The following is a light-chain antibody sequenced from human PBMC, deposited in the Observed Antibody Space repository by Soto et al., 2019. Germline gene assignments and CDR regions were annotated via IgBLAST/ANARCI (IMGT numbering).Light chain of an antibody. J-gene: IGKJ1*01. CDR2: KAS. CDR1: QSISSW. Sequence: DIQMTQSPSTLSASVGDRVTITCRASQSISSWLAWYQQKPGKAPKLLIYKASSLESGVPSRFSGSGYGTEFTLTISSLQPDDFATYYCQQDNSYSQTFGQGTKVEIK. CDR3: QQDNSYSQT. V-gene: IGKV1-5*03.